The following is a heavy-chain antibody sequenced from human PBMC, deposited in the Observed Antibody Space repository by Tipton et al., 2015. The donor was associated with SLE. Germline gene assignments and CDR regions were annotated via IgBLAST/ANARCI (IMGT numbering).Heavy chain of an antibody. J-gene: IGHJ4*02. CDR1: GFTFSIYA. V-gene: IGHV3-30*04. D-gene: IGHD1-7*01. CDR3: AREGDWNYVGPFDY. CDR2: ISYDGSNK. Sequence: SLRLSCAASGFTFSIYAMHWVRQPPGKGLEWVAVISYDGSNKYYADSVKGRFTISRDNSKNTLYLQMNSLRAEDTAVYYCAREGDWNYVGPFDYWGQGTLVTVSS.